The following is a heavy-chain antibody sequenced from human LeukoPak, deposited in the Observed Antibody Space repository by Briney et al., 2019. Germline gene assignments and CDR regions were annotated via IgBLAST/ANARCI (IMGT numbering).Heavy chain of an antibody. D-gene: IGHD6-6*01. CDR3: AKLVSSSSYFDY. J-gene: IGHJ4*02. Sequence: GGSLRLSCAASGFTFSSYAMSWVRQAPGKGLEWVSAISGSGGSTYYADSVKGRFTISRDNSKNTLYLQMNSLRAEGTAVYYCAKLVSSSSYFDYWGQGTLVTVSS. CDR1: GFTFSSYA. V-gene: IGHV3-23*01. CDR2: ISGSGGST.